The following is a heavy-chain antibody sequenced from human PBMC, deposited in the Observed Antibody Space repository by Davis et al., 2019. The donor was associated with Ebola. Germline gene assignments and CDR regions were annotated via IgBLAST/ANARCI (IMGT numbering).Heavy chain of an antibody. Sequence: ASVKVSCKASGYSVTSYGISWVRQAPGQGLEWMGWISGFNGTTDYAQKVQGRVTMTTDTSTSTTYMELRSLRSDDTAVYYCARGTNYYDGRVPYGMDVWGQGTTVIVSS. V-gene: IGHV1-18*01. CDR1: GYSVTSYG. CDR2: ISGFNGTT. J-gene: IGHJ6*02. D-gene: IGHD3-16*01. CDR3: ARGTNYYDGRVPYGMDV.